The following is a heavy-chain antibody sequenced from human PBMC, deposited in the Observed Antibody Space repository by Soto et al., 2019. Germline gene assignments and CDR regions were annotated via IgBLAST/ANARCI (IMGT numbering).Heavy chain of an antibody. CDR3: AKRGPLGFCASTSCYAFDY. Sequence: PGGSLRLSCTSSGFTFAGYAMAWVRQAPGKGLEWVSSISGSGGNTYYADSVKGRFTVSRDNSENTLYLQMNSLRVEDTAIYYCAKRGPLGFCASTSCYAFDYWGPGALVPVSS. CDR2: ISGSGGNT. V-gene: IGHV3-23*01. D-gene: IGHD2-2*01. CDR1: GFTFAGYA. J-gene: IGHJ4*02.